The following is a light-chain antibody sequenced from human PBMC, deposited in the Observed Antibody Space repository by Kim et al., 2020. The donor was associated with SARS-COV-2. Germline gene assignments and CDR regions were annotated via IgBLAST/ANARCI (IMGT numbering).Light chain of an antibody. CDR3: ATWDDSLNEWV. J-gene: IGLJ3*02. CDR2: ATD. CDR1: GSNIERNV. V-gene: IGLV1-44*01. Sequence: QRVTISCFGSGSNIERNVVNWYQQFPGTAPKLLMYATDQRSSGVPDRFSGSRSGTSASLAISGLQSDDEADYYCATWDDSLNEWVFGGGTKLTIL.